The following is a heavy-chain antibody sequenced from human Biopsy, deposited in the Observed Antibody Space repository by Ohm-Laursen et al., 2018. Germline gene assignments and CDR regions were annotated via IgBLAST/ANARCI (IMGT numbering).Heavy chain of an antibody. J-gene: IGHJ5*01. V-gene: IGHV1-2*02. CDR1: AYSFGDHR. Sequence: ASVKVSCKASAYSFGDHRIHWARQAPGQGLEWMGWTDPKSGGTNYAQKFQGRVTMTRDTSISTTYMELRRLTSDDTAVFYCARELGDFWGGRQFDFWGQGTLVTVSS. CDR3: ARELGDFWGGRQFDF. CDR2: TDPKSGGT. D-gene: IGHD3-3*01.